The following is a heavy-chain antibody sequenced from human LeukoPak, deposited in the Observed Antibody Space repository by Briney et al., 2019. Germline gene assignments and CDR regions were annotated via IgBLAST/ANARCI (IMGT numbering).Heavy chain of an antibody. J-gene: IGHJ2*01. CDR2: ISAYNGNT. Sequence: ASVKVSCTASGYTFTSYGISWVRQAPGQGLEWMGWISAYNGNTNYAQKLQGRVTMTTDTSTSTAYMELRSLRSDDTAVYYCARVPEMATNWYFDLWGRGTLVTVSS. CDR3: ARVPEMATNWYFDL. V-gene: IGHV1-18*01. D-gene: IGHD5-12*01. CDR1: GYTFTSYG.